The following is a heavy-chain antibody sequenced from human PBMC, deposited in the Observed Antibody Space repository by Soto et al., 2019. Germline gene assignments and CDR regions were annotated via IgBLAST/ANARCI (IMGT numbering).Heavy chain of an antibody. D-gene: IGHD5-12*01. V-gene: IGHV1-8*01. Sequence: QVQLVQSGAEVKKPGASVKVSCKASGYTFTSYDINWVRQATGQGLEWMGWMNPNSGNIGYAQKFQGRVTMTRNTSISTAYMELSSLRSEDTAVYYCARELVEMATLEFDYWGQGTLVTVSS. CDR3: ARELVEMATLEFDY. CDR2: MNPNSGNI. J-gene: IGHJ4*02. CDR1: GYTFTSYD.